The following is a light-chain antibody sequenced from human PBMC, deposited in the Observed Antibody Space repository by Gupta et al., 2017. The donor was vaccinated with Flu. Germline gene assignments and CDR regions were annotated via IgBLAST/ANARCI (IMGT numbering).Light chain of an antibody. CDR2: ETK. J-gene: IGLJ1*01. Sequence: YELTQPPSVSVSPGQTAKITCSGDAFPQKYAYWYQQKPGQAPALVIYETKKRPSGTPERFSASASGTTATLTITGAQGDDEADSYCYSMESGGNQRVFGSGTKV. V-gene: IGLV3-10*01. CDR3: YSMESGGNQRV. CDR1: AFPQKY.